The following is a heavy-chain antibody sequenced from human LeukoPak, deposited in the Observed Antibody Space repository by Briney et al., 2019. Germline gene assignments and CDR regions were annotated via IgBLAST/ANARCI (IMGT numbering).Heavy chain of an antibody. CDR2: MNPNSGNT. V-gene: IGHV1-8*01. CDR1: GYTFTSYD. CDR3: ARDSLNYYDSSGYDY. J-gene: IGHJ4*02. Sequence: GASVKVSCKASGYTFTSYDINWVRQATGQGLECMGWMNPNSGNTGYAQKFQGRVTMTRNTSISTAYMELSSLRSEDTAVYYCARDSLNYYDSSGYDYWGQGTLVTVSS. D-gene: IGHD3-22*01.